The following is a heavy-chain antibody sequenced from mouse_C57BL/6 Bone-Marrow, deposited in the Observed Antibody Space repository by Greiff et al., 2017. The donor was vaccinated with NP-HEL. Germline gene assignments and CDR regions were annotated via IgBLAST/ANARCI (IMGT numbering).Heavy chain of an antibody. CDR2: ISNGGGST. D-gene: IGHD2-2*01. J-gene: IGHJ3*01. CDR1: GFTFSDYY. Sequence: EVKLMESGGGLVQPGGSLKLSCAASGFTFSDYYMYWVRQTPEKRLEWVAYISNGGGSTYYPDTVKGRFTISRDNAKNTLYLQMSRLKSEDTAMYYCARRGYDRPWFAYWGQGTLVTVSA. CDR3: ARRGYDRPWFAY. V-gene: IGHV5-12*01.